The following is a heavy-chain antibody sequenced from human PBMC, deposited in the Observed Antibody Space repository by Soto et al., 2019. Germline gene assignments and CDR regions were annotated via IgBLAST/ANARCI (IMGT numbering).Heavy chain of an antibody. Sequence: ASVKVSCKASGYTFTGYYMHWVRQAPGQGLEWMGWINPNSGGTNYAQKFQGRVTMTRDTSISTAYMELSRLRSDDTAVYYCARDGVGATPPIDWAQGTLVTVCS. V-gene: IGHV1-2*02. CDR3: ARDGVGATPPID. J-gene: IGHJ4*02. CDR2: INPNSGGT. CDR1: GYTFTGYY. D-gene: IGHD1-26*01.